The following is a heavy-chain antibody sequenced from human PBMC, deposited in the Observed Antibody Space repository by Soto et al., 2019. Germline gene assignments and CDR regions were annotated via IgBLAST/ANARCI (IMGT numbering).Heavy chain of an antibody. CDR2: IIPILGIA. V-gene: IGHV1-69*02. Sequence: GASVKVSCKASGGTFSSYTISWVRQAPGQGLEWMGRIIPILGIANYAQKFQGRVTITGDKSTSTAYMELSSLRSEDTAVYYCARKYYYDSSAPGGAFDIWGQGTMVTVSS. CDR3: ARKYYYDSSAPGGAFDI. D-gene: IGHD3-22*01. CDR1: GGTFSSYT. J-gene: IGHJ3*02.